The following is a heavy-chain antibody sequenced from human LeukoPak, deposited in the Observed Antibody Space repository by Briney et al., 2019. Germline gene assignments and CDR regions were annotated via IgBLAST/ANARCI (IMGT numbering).Heavy chain of an antibody. CDR2: ISWNSGSI. CDR1: GFTFSSYA. J-gene: IGHJ4*02. D-gene: IGHD3-22*01. Sequence: GRSLRLSCAASGFTFSSYAMHWVRQAPGKGLEWVSGISWNSGSIGYADSVKGRFTISRDNAKNSLYLQMNSLRAEDTALYYCAKGHYDSSGYLDYWGQGTLVTVSS. V-gene: IGHV3-9*01. CDR3: AKGHYDSSGYLDY.